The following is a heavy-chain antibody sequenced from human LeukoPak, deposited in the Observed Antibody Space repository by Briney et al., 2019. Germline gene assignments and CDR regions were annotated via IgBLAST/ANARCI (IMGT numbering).Heavy chain of an antibody. J-gene: IGHJ4*02. Sequence: PSETLSLTCTVSGASISGSGYYWGWIRQPPGKGLEWIGSIYSSGSTNYNPSLKSRVTISVDTSKNQFSLKLSSVTAADTAVYYCARGGRLRFLEWSRIFDYWGQGTLVTVSS. CDR1: GASISGSGYY. CDR2: IYSSGST. CDR3: ARGGRLRFLEWSRIFDY. D-gene: IGHD3-3*01. V-gene: IGHV4-39*07.